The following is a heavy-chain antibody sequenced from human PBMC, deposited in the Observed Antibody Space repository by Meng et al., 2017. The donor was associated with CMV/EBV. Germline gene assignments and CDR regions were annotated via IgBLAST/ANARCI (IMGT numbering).Heavy chain of an antibody. D-gene: IGHD6-13*01. CDR3: ARDRGSWLREIDY. V-gene: IGHV3-21*01. J-gene: IGHJ4*02. CDR2: ISSSSSYI. CDR1: GFTFSSYS. Sequence: AASGFTFSSYSMNWGRQAPGKGLEWVSSISSSSSYIYYADSVKGRFTISRDNAKNSLYLQMNSLRAEDTAVYYCARDRGSWLREIDYWGQGTLVTVSS.